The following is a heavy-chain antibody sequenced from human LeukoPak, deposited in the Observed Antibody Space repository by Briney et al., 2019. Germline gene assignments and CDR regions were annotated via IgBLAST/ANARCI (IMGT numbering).Heavy chain of an antibody. CDR3: ARPRYSGSYYHAFDI. V-gene: IGHV1-69*05. CDR2: IIPIFGTA. J-gene: IGHJ3*02. Sequence: SVKVSCKASGGTFSSYAISWVRQAPGQGLEWMGRIIPIFGTANYAQKFQGRVTITTDESTSTAYMELSSLRSDDTAVYYCARPRYSGSYYHAFDIWGQGTMVTVSS. CDR1: GGTFSSYA. D-gene: IGHD1-26*01.